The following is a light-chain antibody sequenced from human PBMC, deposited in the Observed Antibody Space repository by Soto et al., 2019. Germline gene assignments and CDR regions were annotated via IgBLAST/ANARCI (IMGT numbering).Light chain of an antibody. CDR3: QQYYSYPLT. V-gene: IGKV1-8*01. CDR2: AAS. CDR1: QGISSY. Sequence: AIRMTQSPSSFSASTGDRVTITCRASQGISSYLAWYQQKPGKAPKLLIYAASTLQSGVPSRFSGSGSGTDFTLTISCLQSEDFATYYFQQYYSYPLTVGGGTKV. J-gene: IGKJ4*01.